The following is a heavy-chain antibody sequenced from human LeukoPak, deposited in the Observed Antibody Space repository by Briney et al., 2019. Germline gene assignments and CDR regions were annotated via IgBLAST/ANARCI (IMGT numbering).Heavy chain of an antibody. D-gene: IGHD2-15*01. CDR3: ARHSRGSPIDD. CDR2: IRQDGSDK. CDR1: GFTFNSYW. Sequence: GGSLRLSCAASGFTFNSYWMSWVRQTPEKGLEWLANIRQDGSDKQYVDSVKGRFTISRDNAKNSLYLQMNSLSAEDTAVYYCARHSRGSPIDDWGQGTLVTVSS. J-gene: IGHJ4*02. V-gene: IGHV3-7*01.